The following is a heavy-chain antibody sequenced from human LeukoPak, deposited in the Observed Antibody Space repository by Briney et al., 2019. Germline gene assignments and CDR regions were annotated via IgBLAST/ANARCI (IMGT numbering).Heavy chain of an antibody. V-gene: IGHV4-61*02. J-gene: IGHJ4*02. CDR1: GGSISSGSYY. D-gene: IGHD3-10*01. Sequence: SQTLSLTCTVSGGSISSGSYYWSWIRQPAGKGLEWIGRIYTSGGTNYNPSLKSRVTISVDTSKNQFSLKLSSVTAADTAVYYCARAGPDWFGELLFDYWGQGTLVTVSS. CDR2: IYTSGGT. CDR3: ARAGPDWFGELLFDY.